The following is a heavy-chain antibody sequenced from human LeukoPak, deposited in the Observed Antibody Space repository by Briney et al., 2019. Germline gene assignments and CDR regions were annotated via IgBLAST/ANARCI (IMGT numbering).Heavy chain of an antibody. CDR3: ARDYSSSWYVTYYYGMDV. CDR1: GFTFTNYA. J-gene: IGHJ6*02. Sequence: GGSLRLSCAASGFTFTNYAMTWVRQAPGMGLVWVSRINSDGSSTSYADSVKGRFTISRDNAKNTLYLQMNSLRAEDTAVYYCARDYSSSWYVTYYYGMDVWGQGTTVTVSS. CDR2: INSDGSST. D-gene: IGHD6-13*01. V-gene: IGHV3-74*01.